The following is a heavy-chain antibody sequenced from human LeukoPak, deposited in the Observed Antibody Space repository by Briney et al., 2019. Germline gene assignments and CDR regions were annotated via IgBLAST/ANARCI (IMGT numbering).Heavy chain of an antibody. J-gene: IGHJ6*02. D-gene: IGHD3-10*01. Sequence: GGSLRLSCAASGFIFDDCAMHWVRQAPGKGLEWVSGISWNGGNIGYADSVKGRFTISRDNAKNSLYLQMNSVTVEDTALYYCAKEVSVTMIRGVSGMDVWGQGTTVTVSS. CDR2: ISWNGGNI. CDR1: GFIFDDCA. V-gene: IGHV3-9*01. CDR3: AKEVSVTMIRGVSGMDV.